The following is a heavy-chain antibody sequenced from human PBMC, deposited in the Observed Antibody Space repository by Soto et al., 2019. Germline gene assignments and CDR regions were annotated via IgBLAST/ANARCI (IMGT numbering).Heavy chain of an antibody. CDR3: AKSIAVAPGWLDP. V-gene: IGHV3-13*01. D-gene: IGHD6-19*01. J-gene: IGHJ5*02. CDR2: IGTAGDT. Sequence: EGSLRLSCAASGFTFSSYDMHWVRQATGKGLEWVSAIGTAGDTYYADSVKGRFTISRDNSKNSVYLQMNSLRAEDTAVYYCAKSIAVAPGWLDPWGQGTVVTVS. CDR1: GFTFSSYD.